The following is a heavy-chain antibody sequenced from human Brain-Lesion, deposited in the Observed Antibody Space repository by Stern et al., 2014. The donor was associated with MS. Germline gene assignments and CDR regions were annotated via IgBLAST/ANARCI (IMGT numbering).Heavy chain of an antibody. V-gene: IGHV1-2*02. CDR3: ARDQRGITIFGVVTDYYYLGMDV. J-gene: IGHJ6*02. CDR2: VHPNTGGT. Sequence: VQLVESGAEVKQPGASVKVSCKTSGYIFTGYYIHWVRQAPGQRLEWMAWVHPNTGGTKYAQKFQGRVTMIRDTSISTAYVELSSLTSGDTAVYYCARDQRGITIFGVVTDYYYLGMDVWGQGTTVTVSS. CDR1: GYIFTGYY. D-gene: IGHD3-3*01.